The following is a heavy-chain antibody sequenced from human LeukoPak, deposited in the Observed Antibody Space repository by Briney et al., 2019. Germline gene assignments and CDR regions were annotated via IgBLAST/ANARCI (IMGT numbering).Heavy chain of an antibody. Sequence: ASVKVSCKTSGYIFTSSTITWLRQAPGQGLEWMGWISAYSGNANYAQRLQGRVTMTTDTSTRTVYMDLRSLRSDDTAVYYCARVVECGTTSCYYNWFDPWGQGTLVTVSS. J-gene: IGHJ5*02. CDR2: ISAYSGNA. V-gene: IGHV1-18*01. CDR1: GYIFTSST. CDR3: ARVVECGTTSCYYNWFDP. D-gene: IGHD2-2*01.